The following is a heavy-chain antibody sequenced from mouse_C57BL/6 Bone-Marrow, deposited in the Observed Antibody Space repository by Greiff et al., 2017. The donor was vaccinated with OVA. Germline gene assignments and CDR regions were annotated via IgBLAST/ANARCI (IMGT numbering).Heavy chain of an antibody. V-gene: IGHV1-64*01. CDR2: IHPNSGST. J-gene: IGHJ3*01. Sequence: QVQLQQSGPELVKPGASVKLSCKASGYTFTSYDINWVKQRPGQGLEWIGMIHPNSGSTNYNEKFKSKATLTVDKSSSTAYMQLSSLTSEDSAVYYCARKGLEAYWGQGTLVTVSA. CDR1: GYTFTSYD. D-gene: IGHD3-3*01. CDR3: ARKGLEAY.